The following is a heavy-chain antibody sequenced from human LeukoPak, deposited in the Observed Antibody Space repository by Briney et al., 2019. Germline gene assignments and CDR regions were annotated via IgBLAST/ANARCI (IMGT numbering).Heavy chain of an antibody. J-gene: IGHJ4*02. D-gene: IGHD2-21*02. CDR3: AGAQTSVVTPPYSFDY. CDR2: ISGSGGST. CDR1: GFTFSSYA. V-gene: IGHV3-23*01. Sequence: GGSLRLSCAASGFTFSSYAMSWVRQAPGKGLEWVSAISGSGGSTYYADSVKGRFTISRDNSKNTLYLQMNSLRAEDTAVYYCAGAQTSVVTPPYSFDYWGQGTLVTVSS.